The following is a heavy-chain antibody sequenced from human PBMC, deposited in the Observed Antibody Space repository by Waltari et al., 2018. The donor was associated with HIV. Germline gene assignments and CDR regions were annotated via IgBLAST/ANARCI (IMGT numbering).Heavy chain of an antibody. J-gene: IGHJ4*02. CDR1: GFTFSSFC. V-gene: IGHV3-30*18. CDR3: VKAKVVSAYYYSLEY. D-gene: IGHD3-22*01. Sequence: QVHLVESGGGVVQPGRSLRLSCATSGFTFSSFCIHWVRQAPGKGLEWMAVISYDGGTKYYADSVKGRFIISRDNSRNTLYLQLSTLRPEDTALYFCVKAKVVSAYYYSLEYWGQGTLVTVSS. CDR2: ISYDGGTK.